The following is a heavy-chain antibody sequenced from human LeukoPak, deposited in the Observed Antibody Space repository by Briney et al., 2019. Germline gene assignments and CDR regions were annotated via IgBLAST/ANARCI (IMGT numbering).Heavy chain of an antibody. CDR3: AKEMYQLLYSLYYFDY. Sequence: GGSLRLSCAASGFTVSSNYMSWVRQAPGKGLEWVSVIYSGGSTYYADSVKGRFTISRDNSKNTLYLQMNSLRAEDTAVYYCAKEMYQLLYSLYYFDYWGQGTLVTVSS. CDR1: GFTVSSNY. J-gene: IGHJ4*02. D-gene: IGHD2-2*02. CDR2: IYSGGST. V-gene: IGHV3-53*01.